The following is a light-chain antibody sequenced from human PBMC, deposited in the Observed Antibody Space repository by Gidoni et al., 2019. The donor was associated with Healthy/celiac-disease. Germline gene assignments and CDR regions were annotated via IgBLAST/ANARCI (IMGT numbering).Light chain of an antibody. CDR1: QSVSSY. J-gene: IGKJ1*01. V-gene: IGKV3-11*01. Sequence: EIVLTQSPATLTLSPGERATLSCRARQSVSSYLAWYQQKPGQAPTLLIYYASNRSTGIPARFSGSGSGTDFTPTISSLEPEDFAVYYCQQRSNWPPWTFGQGTKVEIK. CDR2: YAS. CDR3: QQRSNWPPWT.